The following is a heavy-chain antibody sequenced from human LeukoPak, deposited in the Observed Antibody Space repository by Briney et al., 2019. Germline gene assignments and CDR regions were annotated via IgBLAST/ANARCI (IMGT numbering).Heavy chain of an antibody. V-gene: IGHV4-34*01. J-gene: IGHJ4*02. CDR3: ARHDVITMIRNFDY. D-gene: IGHD3-22*01. Sequence: PSETLSLTCAVYGGSFSGYYWSWIRQPPGKGLEWIGEINHSGSTNYNPSLKSRVTISVDTSKNQFSLKLSSVTAADTAVYYCARHDVITMIRNFDYWGQGTLVTVSS. CDR2: INHSGST. CDR1: GGSFSGYY.